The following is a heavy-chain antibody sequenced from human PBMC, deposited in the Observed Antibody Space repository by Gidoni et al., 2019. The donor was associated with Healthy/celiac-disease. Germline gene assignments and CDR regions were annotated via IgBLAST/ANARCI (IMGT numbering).Heavy chain of an antibody. V-gene: IGHV3-7*01. Sequence: EVQLVESGGGWVQPGGSRRLSCAASGFTFSSYWMSWVRQAPGKGLEWVANIKQDGSEKYYVDSVKGRFTISRDNAKNSLYLQMNSLRAEDTAVYYCARDYYGSGSPPFDYWGQGTLVTVSS. J-gene: IGHJ4*02. CDR3: ARDYYGSGSPPFDY. CDR2: IKQDGSEK. D-gene: IGHD3-10*01. CDR1: GFTFSSYW.